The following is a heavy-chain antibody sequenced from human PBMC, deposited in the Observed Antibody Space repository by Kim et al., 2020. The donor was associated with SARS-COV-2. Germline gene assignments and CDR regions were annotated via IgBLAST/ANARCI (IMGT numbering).Heavy chain of an antibody. CDR2: ISCDGSNK. D-gene: IGHD5-18*01. Sequence: GGSLRLSCAASGFTFSSYAMHWVRQAPGKGLEWVAVISCDGSNKYYADSVKGRFTISRDNSKNTLYLQMNSLRAEDTAVYYCARDWDTAMVTSASYYFDYWGQGTLVTVSS. CDR1: GFTFSSYA. CDR3: ARDWDTAMVTSASYYFDY. J-gene: IGHJ4*02. V-gene: IGHV3-30*04.